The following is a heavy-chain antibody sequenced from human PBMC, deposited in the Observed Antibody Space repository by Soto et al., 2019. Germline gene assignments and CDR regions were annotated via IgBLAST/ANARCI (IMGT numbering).Heavy chain of an antibody. CDR3: ASGPDYYDSSGTGAYYFDY. Sequence: GASVKVSCKASGGAFSSYAISWVRQAPGQGLEWMGGIIPIFGTANYAQKFQGRVTITADKSTSTAYMELSSLRSDDTAVYYCASGPDYYDSSGTGAYYFDYWGQGTLVTVSS. V-gene: IGHV1-69*06. J-gene: IGHJ4*02. D-gene: IGHD3-22*01. CDR2: IIPIFGTA. CDR1: GGAFSSYA.